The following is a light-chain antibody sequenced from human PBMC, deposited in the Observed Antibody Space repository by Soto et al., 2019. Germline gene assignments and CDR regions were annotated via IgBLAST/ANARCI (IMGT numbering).Light chain of an antibody. V-gene: IGLV3-21*02. CDR2: DDS. Sequence: SYELTQPPSVSVAPGQTARITCEENNIGSKSVHWYQQKPGQAPVLVVFDDSDRPSGIPDRFSGSNSRNTATPTINSVEAGDEADYYCQVWDNDSYHFVFGSGTKVTVL. CDR3: QVWDNDSYHFV. CDR1: NIGSKS. J-gene: IGLJ1*01.